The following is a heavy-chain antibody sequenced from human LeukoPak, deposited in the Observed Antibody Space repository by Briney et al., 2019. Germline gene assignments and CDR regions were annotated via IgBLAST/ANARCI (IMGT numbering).Heavy chain of an antibody. CDR2: ITTSGTYI. D-gene: IGHD1-26*01. V-gene: IGHV3-21*01. Sequence: PGGSLRLSCAASGFTFSSYNMNWVRQAPGKGLEWVSCITTSGTYIYYADSVKGRFTISRDNAKNSLYLQMNSLTAEDTAVYYCARDGPEGSGSYLNYWGQGTLVTVSS. J-gene: IGHJ4*02. CDR3: ARDGPEGSGSYLNY. CDR1: GFTFSSYN.